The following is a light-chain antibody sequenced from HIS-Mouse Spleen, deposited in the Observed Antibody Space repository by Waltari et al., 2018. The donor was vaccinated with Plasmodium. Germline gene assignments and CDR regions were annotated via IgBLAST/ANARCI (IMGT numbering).Light chain of an antibody. J-gene: IGKJ4*01. CDR2: DAS. CDR3: QQFNSYPLT. CDR1: QGISSA. V-gene: IGKV1-13*02. Sequence: AIQLTQSPSSLSASVGDRVTITCRASQGISSALAWYQQNPGKAPKLMLYDASSLESGVPSRFSGSGSGTDFTLTISSLQPEDFATYYCQQFNSYPLTFGGGTKVEIK.